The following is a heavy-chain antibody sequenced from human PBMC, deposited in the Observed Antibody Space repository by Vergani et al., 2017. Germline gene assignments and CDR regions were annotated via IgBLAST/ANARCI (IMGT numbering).Heavy chain of an antibody. CDR2: IWVDGSNK. D-gene: IGHD1-26*01. V-gene: IGHV3-33*01. Sequence: QVQLVESGGGVVQSGRSLRLSCAASGFTFSSYGMHWVRQAPGKGLEWVAVIWVDGSNKYYADSVKGRFTISRDNSKNTLYLQMNSLRAEDTAVYYCARDFKGVGATRSSAFDIWGQGTMVTVSS. J-gene: IGHJ3*02. CDR3: ARDFKGVGATRSSAFDI. CDR1: GFTFSSYG.